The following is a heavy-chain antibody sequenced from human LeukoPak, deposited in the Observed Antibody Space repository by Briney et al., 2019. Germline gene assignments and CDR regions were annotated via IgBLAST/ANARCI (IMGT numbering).Heavy chain of an antibody. D-gene: IGHD1-1*01. CDR2: INPNSGGT. J-gene: IGHJ6*03. CDR1: GYTFTGYY. CDR3: ARDPLGTGDYYYYYMDV. Sequence: WASVKVSCKASGYTFTGYYMHWVRQAPGQGLEWMGWINPNSGGTNYAQKFQGRVTMTRDTSISTAYMELSRLRSDDTAVYYCARDPLGTGDYYYYYMDVWGKGTTVTISS. V-gene: IGHV1-2*02.